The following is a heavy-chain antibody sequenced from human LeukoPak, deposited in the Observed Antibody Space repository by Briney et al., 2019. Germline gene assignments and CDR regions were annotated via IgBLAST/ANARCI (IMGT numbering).Heavy chain of an antibody. CDR2: IYTSGST. J-gene: IGHJ3*02. CDR3: ASLSNSGAFDI. Sequence: SETLSLICTVSGGSLSSYYWSWIRQPAGKGLECIGRIYTSGSTNYNPSLTSRVTISIDTSKNQFSLKLSSVTAADTAVYYCASLSNSGAFDIWGQGTMVTVSS. D-gene: IGHD4-23*01. V-gene: IGHV4-4*07. CDR1: GGSLSSYY.